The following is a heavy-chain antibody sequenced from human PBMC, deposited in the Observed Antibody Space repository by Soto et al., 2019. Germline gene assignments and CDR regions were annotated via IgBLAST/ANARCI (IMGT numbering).Heavy chain of an antibody. V-gene: IGHV4-59*01. CDR1: GGSISSYY. Sequence: SETLSLTCTVSGGSISSYYWSWIRQPPGKGLEWIGYIYYSGSTNYNPSLKSRVTISVDTSKNQFSLKLSSVTAADTAVYYCARGGSSWYGSFYYGMNVWGEGTKGIVSS. J-gene: IGHJ6*01. CDR2: IYYSGST. CDR3: ARGGSSWYGSFYYGMNV. D-gene: IGHD6-13*01.